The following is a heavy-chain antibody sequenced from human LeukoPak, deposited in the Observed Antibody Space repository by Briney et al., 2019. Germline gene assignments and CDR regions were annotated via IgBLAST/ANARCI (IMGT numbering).Heavy chain of an antibody. D-gene: IGHD3-22*01. CDR3: ARAPRSYYYDSSGYF. J-gene: IGHJ4*02. CDR1: GYSISSGYY. V-gene: IGHV4-38-2*02. Sequence: PSETLSLTCTVSGYSISSGYYWSWIRQPPGKGLEWIGEINHSGSTNYNPSLKSRVTISVDTSKNQFSLKLSSVTAADTAVYYCARAPRSYYYDSSGYFWGQGTLVTVSS. CDR2: INHSGST.